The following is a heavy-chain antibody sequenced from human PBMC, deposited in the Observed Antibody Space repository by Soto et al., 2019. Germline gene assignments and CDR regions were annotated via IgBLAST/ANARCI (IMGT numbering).Heavy chain of an antibody. CDR2: LDYSGST. J-gene: IGHJ4*02. CDR3: ARQSTGYSAEVDC. CDR1: GGSISSSRHH. D-gene: IGHD6-13*01. V-gene: IGHV4-39*01. Sequence: SETLSLTCTVSGGSISSSRHHWGWMRQPPGNGLESIGTLDYSGSTYYNPSLKSRVTISVDTSKNQFSLRLTAVTAADPAVYCRARQSTGYSAEVDCWGQGTLVTVSS.